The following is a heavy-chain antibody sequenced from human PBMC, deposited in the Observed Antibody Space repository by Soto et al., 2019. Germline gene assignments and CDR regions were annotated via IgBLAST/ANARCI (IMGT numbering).Heavy chain of an antibody. CDR2: IKQDGSEK. D-gene: IGHD3-3*01. V-gene: IGHV3-7*01. J-gene: IGHJ4*02. CDR1: GFTFSSYW. CDR3: ARVGVWSGFTFDY. Sequence: EVQLVESGGGLVQPGGSLGLSCAASGFTFSSYWMSWVRQAPGKGLEWVANIKQDGSEKYYVDSVKGRFTISRDNAKNSLYLQMDSLRAEDTAVYYCARVGVWSGFTFDYWGQGTLVTVSS.